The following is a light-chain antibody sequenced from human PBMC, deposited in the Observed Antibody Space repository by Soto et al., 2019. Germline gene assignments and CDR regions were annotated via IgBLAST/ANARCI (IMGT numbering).Light chain of an antibody. J-gene: IGKJ1*01. V-gene: IGKV3-15*01. CDR2: GAY. CDR3: QQYNHSTWT. CDR1: QSVSSR. Sequence: IVITQAPATLSVSPGETLTLSCSVSQSVSSRLAWYQQKPGQAPRLLISGAYTRETGIPARVSGSGSWTEFTLTISGLQSEDFAVDDCQQYNHSTWTFGQGTKVDIK.